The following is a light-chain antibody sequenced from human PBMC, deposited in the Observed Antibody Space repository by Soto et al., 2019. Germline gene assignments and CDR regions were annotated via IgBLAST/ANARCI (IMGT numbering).Light chain of an antibody. V-gene: IGKV1-5*03. Sequence: DIQLTQSPSTLSASVGDRATITCRASQSISSWLAWYQQKPGKAPKLLVYKASSLESGVPSRFSGSGSGTEFNLTISTLQPDDFATYYCQQYEAYPLTCGGGTKVEI. J-gene: IGKJ4*01. CDR3: QQYEAYPLT. CDR2: KAS. CDR1: QSISSW.